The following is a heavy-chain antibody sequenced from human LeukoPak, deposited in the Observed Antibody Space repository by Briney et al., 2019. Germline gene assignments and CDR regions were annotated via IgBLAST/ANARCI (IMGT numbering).Heavy chain of an antibody. J-gene: IGHJ4*02. CDR3: ARDQSGGGYDY. CDR2: IYHSGST. CDR1: GYSISSGYY. V-gene: IGHV4-38-2*02. Sequence: SETLSLTCTVSGYSISSGYYWGWIRQPPGKGLEWIGSIYHSGSTYYNPSLKSRVTISVDTSKNQFSLKLSSVTAADTVVYYCARDQSGGGYDYWGQGTLVTVSS. D-gene: IGHD5-18*01.